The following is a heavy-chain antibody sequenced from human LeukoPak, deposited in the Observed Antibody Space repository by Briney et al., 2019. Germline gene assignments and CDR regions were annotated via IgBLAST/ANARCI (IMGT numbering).Heavy chain of an antibody. J-gene: IGHJ4*02. V-gene: IGHV3-23*01. Sequence: PGGSLRLSCAASGFTFSSYAMSWVRQAPGKGLEWVSAISGSGGSTYYADSVKGRFTISRDNSKNTLYLQMNSLRAEDTAVYYCAKGKPLWFGPMGAYFDYWGQGTLVTVSS. D-gene: IGHD3-10*01. CDR3: AKGKPLWFGPMGAYFDY. CDR1: GFTFSSYA. CDR2: ISGSGGST.